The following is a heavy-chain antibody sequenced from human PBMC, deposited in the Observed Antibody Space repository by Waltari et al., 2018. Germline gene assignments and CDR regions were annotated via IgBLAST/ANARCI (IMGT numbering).Heavy chain of an antibody. V-gene: IGHV4-4*07. CDR2: IYTSGST. D-gene: IGHD3-22*01. CDR3: ARASYYDSSGYYDYYYYYMDV. Sequence: QVQLQESGPGLVNPSETLSLTCTVSGGSISSYYWSWLRQPAGRGVEWIGRIYTSGSTNYNPSLKSRVTMSVDTSKNQFSLKLSSVTAADTAVYYCARASYYDSSGYYDYYYYYMDVWGKGTTVTVSS. CDR1: GGSISSYY. J-gene: IGHJ6*03.